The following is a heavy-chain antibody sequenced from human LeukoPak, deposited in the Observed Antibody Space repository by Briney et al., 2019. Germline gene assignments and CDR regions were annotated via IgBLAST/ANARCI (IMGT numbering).Heavy chain of an antibody. V-gene: IGHV4-59*12. J-gene: IGHJ4*02. D-gene: IGHD6-6*01. CDR2: IYYSGST. Sequence: SETLSLTCTVSGGSISSYYWSWIRQPPGKGLEWIGYIYYSGSTNYNPSLKSRVTTSVDTSKNQFSLKLSSVTAADTAVYYCARVAWGSSSSPFDYWGQGTLVTVSS. CDR1: GGSISSYY. CDR3: ARVAWGSSSSPFDY.